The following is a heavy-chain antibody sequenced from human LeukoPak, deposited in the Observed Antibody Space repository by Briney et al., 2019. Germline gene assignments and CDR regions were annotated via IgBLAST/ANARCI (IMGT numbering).Heavy chain of an antibody. Sequence: GESLKIPCQVSGYIFTHHWIGWVRQMPGKGLESMGIIYPADSDTTYSPSFQGQVTISADKSISTVYLQWSSLNASDTAMYYCARQSRDGSKTRGYYFDYWGQGALVTVSS. CDR2: IYPADSDT. V-gene: IGHV5-51*01. CDR1: GYIFTHHW. CDR3: ARQSRDGSKTRGYYFDY. J-gene: IGHJ4*02. D-gene: IGHD3-10*01.